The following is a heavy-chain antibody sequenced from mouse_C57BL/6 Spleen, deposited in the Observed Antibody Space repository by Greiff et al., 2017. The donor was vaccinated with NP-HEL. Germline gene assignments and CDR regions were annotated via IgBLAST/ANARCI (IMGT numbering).Heavy chain of an antibody. D-gene: IGHD1-1*01. Sequence: EVHLVESGPGLVKPSQSLSLTCSVTGYSITSGYYWNWIRQFPGNKLEWMGYISYDGSNNYNPSLKNRISITRDTSKNQFFLKLNSVTTEDTATYYCARMGYGSLDYWGQGTTLTVSS. CDR3: ARMGYGSLDY. V-gene: IGHV3-6*01. J-gene: IGHJ2*01. CDR1: GYSITSGYY. CDR2: ISYDGSN.